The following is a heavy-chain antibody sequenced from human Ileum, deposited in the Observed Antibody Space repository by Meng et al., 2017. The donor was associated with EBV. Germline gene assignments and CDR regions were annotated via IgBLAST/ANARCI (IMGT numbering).Heavy chain of an antibody. CDR1: GGSISRSDW. V-gene: IGHV4-4*02. J-gene: IGHJ4*02. CDR3: ASSDYYRSDY. D-gene: IGHD3-22*01. Sequence: QAQLQESGPGPVKPSETLSRTCAASGGSISRSDWWSWVRQPPGKGLEWIGETSHSGSTNYSPSLKSRVTISLDKSKNQLSLKLNSVTAADTAVYYCASSDYYRSDYWGQGTLVTVSS. CDR2: TSHSGST.